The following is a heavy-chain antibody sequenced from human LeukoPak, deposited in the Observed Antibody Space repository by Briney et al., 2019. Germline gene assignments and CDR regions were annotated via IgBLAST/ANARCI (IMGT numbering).Heavy chain of an antibody. J-gene: IGHJ5*02. CDR2: INHSGST. CDR3: ARERITMVRGVIRRGNWFDP. V-gene: IGHV4-34*01. Sequence: SETLSLTCAVYGGSFSGYYWSWIRQPPGKGLEWIGEINHSGSTNYNPSLKSRVTISVDTSKNQFSLKLSSVTAADTAVYYCARERITMVRGVIRRGNWFDPWGLGTLVTVSS. CDR1: GGSFSGYY. D-gene: IGHD3-10*01.